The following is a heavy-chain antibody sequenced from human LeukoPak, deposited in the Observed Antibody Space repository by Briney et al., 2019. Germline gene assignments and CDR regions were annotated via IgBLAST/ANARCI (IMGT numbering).Heavy chain of an antibody. CDR3: ARLKGYDYVWGSYREKRNYFDY. CDR1: GGFISSYY. D-gene: IGHD3-16*02. J-gene: IGHJ4*02. CDR2: IYYSGST. Sequence: SETLSLTCTVSGGFISSYYWSWIRQPPGKGPEWIGYIYYSGSTNYNPSLKSRVTISVDTSKNQFSLKLSSVTAADTAVYYCARLKGYDYVWGSYREKRNYFDYWGQGTLVTVSS. V-gene: IGHV4-59*08.